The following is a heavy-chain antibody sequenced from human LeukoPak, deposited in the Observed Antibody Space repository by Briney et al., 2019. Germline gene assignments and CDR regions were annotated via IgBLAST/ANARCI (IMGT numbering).Heavy chain of an antibody. V-gene: IGHV3-21*01. CDR1: GFTFSSYW. D-gene: IGHD6-6*01. CDR2: ISSSSSNR. J-gene: IGHJ4*02. Sequence: GGSLRISCPALGFTFSSYWMSWVRQAPGKGLDWVSYISSSSSNRNYANSVRGGFTISRDNAKNSLYLHMDSLRVEDMAVYYCARGGAARPDYWGQGTLVTVSS. CDR3: ARGGAARPDY.